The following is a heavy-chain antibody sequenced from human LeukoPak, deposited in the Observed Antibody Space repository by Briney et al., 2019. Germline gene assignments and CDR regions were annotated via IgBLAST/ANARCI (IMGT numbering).Heavy chain of an antibody. CDR3: ARDPKWDRDYGSSGYYLDY. Sequence: ASVKVSCKASGYTFTSYYMHWVRQAPGQGLEWMGIINPSGGSTSYAQKFQGRVTMTRDTSTSTVYMELSSLRSEDTAVYYCARDPKWDRDYGSSGYYLDYWGQGTLVTVSS. CDR2: INPSGGST. J-gene: IGHJ4*02. D-gene: IGHD3-22*01. CDR1: GYTFTSYY. V-gene: IGHV1-46*01.